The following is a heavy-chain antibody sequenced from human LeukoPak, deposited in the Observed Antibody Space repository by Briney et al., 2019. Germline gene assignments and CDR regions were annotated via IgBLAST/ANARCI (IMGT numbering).Heavy chain of an antibody. CDR3: AEDADPYGSGSYDY. CDR1: GFTFDDYA. Sequence: GRSLRLSCAASGFTFDDYAMHWVRQAPGKGLEWVSGISWNSGSIGYADSVKGRFTISRDNAKNSLYLQMNSLRAEDMALYYCAEDADPYGSGSYDYWGQGTLVTVSS. V-gene: IGHV3-9*03. CDR2: ISWNSGSI. D-gene: IGHD1-26*01. J-gene: IGHJ4*02.